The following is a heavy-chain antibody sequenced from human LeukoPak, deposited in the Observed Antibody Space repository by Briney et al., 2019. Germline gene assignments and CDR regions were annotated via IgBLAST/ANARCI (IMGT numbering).Heavy chain of an antibody. Sequence: SQTVSLTCVISGDSVSSDSAAWNWIRQSPSIDLEWLGRTYYRPKWYNEYAVSVKGRITINPDTSKNQFSLQLNSVTPEDTAVYYCARGPQLVGYYYIDVWGKGTTVTVSS. D-gene: IGHD1-1*01. CDR2: TYYRPKWYN. CDR3: ARGPQLVGYYYIDV. J-gene: IGHJ6*03. CDR1: GDSVSSDSAA. V-gene: IGHV6-1*01.